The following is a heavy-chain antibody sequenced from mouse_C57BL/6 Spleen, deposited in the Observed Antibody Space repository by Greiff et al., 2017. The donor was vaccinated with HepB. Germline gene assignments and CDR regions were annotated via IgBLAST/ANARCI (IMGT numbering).Heavy chain of an antibody. V-gene: IGHV1-59*01. J-gene: IGHJ4*01. CDR2: IDPSDSYT. CDR3: ARPCGGSPYAMDY. CDR1: GYTFTSYW. D-gene: IGHD1-1*02. Sequence: QVQLQQPGAELVRPGTSVKLSCKASGYTFTSYWMHWVKQRPGQGLEWIGVIDPSDSYTNYNQKFKGKATLTVDTSSSTAYMQLSSLTSEDSAVYYCARPCGGSPYAMDYWGQGTSVTVSS.